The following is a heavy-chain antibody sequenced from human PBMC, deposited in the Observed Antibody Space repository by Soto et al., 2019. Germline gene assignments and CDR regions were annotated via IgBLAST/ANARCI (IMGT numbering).Heavy chain of an antibody. J-gene: IGHJ4*02. V-gene: IGHV1-8*01. D-gene: IGHD3-16*02. CDR2: MNPNSGNT. Sequence: GASVKVSCKASGYTFTSYDINWVRQATGQGLEWMGWMNPNSGNTGYAQKFQGRVTMTRNTSISTAYMELSSLRSEDTAVYYCATGASYDYIWGSYRSSFDYWGQGTLVTVSS. CDR3: ATGASYDYIWGSYRSSFDY. CDR1: GYTFTSYD.